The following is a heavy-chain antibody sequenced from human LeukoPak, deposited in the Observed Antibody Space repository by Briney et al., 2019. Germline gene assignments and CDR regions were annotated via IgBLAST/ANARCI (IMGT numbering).Heavy chain of an antibody. J-gene: IGHJ6*03. CDR2: INTDGSST. D-gene: IGHD2/OR15-2a*01. CDR1: GFTFSNYW. Sequence: GGSLRLSCAASGFTFSNYWMHWVRQAPGKGLVWVSRINTDGSSTTYADSVKGRFTISRDNAKNTLYLQMNSLSAEDTAVYYCTGGSDKVLSGEYYYYMDVWGTGTTVTVSS. CDR3: TGGSDKVLSGEYYYYMDV. V-gene: IGHV3-74*01.